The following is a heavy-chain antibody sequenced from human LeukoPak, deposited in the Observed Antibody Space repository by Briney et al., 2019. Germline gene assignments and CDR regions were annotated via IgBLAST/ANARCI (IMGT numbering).Heavy chain of an antibody. CDR2: IKEDGSEK. J-gene: IGHJ4*02. CDR3: ARDYYGSGSYYN. D-gene: IGHD3-10*01. Sequence: GGSLRLSCAASGFTFSNYWMSWVRQAPGKGLEWVANIKEDGSEKNYVDSVKGRFTISRDNAKNPLFLQMNSLRAEDTAVYYCARDYYGSGSYYNWGQGTLVTVSS. CDR1: GFTFSNYW. V-gene: IGHV3-7*01.